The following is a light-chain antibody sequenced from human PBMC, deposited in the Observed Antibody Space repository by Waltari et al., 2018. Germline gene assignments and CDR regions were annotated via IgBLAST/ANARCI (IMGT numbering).Light chain of an antibody. CDR3: CSYAGSSTYVV. CDR1: SSDVGGYNY. Sequence: SCTGTSSDVGGYNYVSWYQQHPGKAPKLMIYDVSKRPSGVSNRFSGSKSGNTASLTISGLQAEDEADYYCCSYAGSSTYVVFGGGTKLTVL. V-gene: IGLV2-23*02. J-gene: IGLJ2*01. CDR2: DVS.